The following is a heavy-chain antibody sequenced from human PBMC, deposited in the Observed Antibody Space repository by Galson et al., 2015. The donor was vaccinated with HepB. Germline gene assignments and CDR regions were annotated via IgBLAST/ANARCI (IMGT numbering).Heavy chain of an antibody. CDR2: ISSSSSYI. J-gene: IGHJ3*02. V-gene: IGHV3-21*01. CDR3: ASLGPFWSEGAFDI. CDR1: GFTFSSYS. D-gene: IGHD3-3*01. Sequence: SLRLSCAASGFTFSSYSMNWVRQAPGKGLEWVSSISSSSSYIYYADSVKGRFTISRDNAKNSLYLQMNSLRAEDTAVYYCASLGPFWSEGAFDIWGQGTMVTVSS.